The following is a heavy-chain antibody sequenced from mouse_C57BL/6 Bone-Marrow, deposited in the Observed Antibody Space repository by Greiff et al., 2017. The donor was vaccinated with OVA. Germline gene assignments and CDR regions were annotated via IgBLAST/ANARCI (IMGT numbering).Heavy chain of an antibody. CDR3: AREGYGSSLDY. V-gene: IGHV5-4*01. Sequence: EVQRVESGGGLVKPGGSLKLSCAASGFTFSSYAMSWVRQTPEKRLEWVATISDGGSYTYYPDNVKGRFTISRDNAKNNLYLQMSHRKSEDTAMYYCAREGYGSSLDYWGQGTTLTVSS. J-gene: IGHJ2*01. D-gene: IGHD1-1*01. CDR2: ISDGGSYT. CDR1: GFTFSSYA.